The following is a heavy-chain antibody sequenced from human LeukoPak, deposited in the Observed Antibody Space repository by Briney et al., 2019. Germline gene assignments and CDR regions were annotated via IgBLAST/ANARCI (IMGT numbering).Heavy chain of an antibody. V-gene: IGHV1-69*13. D-gene: IGHD2-2*02. CDR3: ARDGTTSCSSTSCYTGDSISNWFDP. CDR2: IIPIFGTA. Sequence: SVKVSCKASGYTFSSHGITWVRQAPGQGLEWMGGIIPIFGTANYAQKFQGRVTITADESTSTAYMELSSLRSEDTAVYYCARDGTTSCSSTSCYTGDSISNWFDPWGQGTLVTVSS. J-gene: IGHJ5*02. CDR1: GYTFSSHG.